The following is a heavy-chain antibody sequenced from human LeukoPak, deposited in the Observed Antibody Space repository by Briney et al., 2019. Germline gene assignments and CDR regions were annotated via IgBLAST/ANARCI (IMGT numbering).Heavy chain of an antibody. D-gene: IGHD2-2*01. CDR3: ARELTRDAFDI. Sequence: SVKVSCKAPGGTFSSYAISWVRQAPGQGLEWMGGIIPIFGTANYAQKFQGRVTITTDESTSTAYMELSSLRSEYTAVYYCARELTRDAFDIWGQGTMVTVSS. CDR1: GGTFSSYA. J-gene: IGHJ3*02. V-gene: IGHV1-69*05. CDR2: IIPIFGTA.